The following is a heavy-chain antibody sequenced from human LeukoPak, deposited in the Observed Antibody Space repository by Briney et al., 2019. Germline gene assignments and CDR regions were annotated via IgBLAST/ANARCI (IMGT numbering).Heavy chain of an antibody. J-gene: IGHJ4*02. Sequence: ASVKVSCKASGYTFTSYGISWVRQAPGQGLEWMGWISAYNGNTNYAQKLQGRVTMTTDTSTSTAYMELRSLRSDDTAVYYCARGLTMVRGVINPEDYWGQGTLVTVSS. CDR3: ARGLTMVRGVINPEDY. CDR2: ISAYNGNT. V-gene: IGHV1-18*01. CDR1: GYTFTSYG. D-gene: IGHD3-10*01.